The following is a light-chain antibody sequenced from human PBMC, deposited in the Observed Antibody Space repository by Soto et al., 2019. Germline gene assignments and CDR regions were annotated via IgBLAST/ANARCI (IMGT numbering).Light chain of an antibody. Sequence: EIVLTQSPGTLSSSPGERATLSCRASQSVTSNYLAWYQQKRGQAPRLLIYGASTRATGIPARFSGSGSGTEFTLTISSLQSEDFAVYYCQQYNTWPPITFGQGTRLEI. CDR3: QQYNTWPPIT. CDR1: QSVTSN. CDR2: GAS. J-gene: IGKJ5*01. V-gene: IGKV3-15*01.